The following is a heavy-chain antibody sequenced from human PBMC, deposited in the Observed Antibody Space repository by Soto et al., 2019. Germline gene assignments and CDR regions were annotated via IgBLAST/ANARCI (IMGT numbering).Heavy chain of an antibody. J-gene: IGHJ6*02. CDR1: GFTFSSYS. CDR2: ISSSSSYI. CDR3: ARTLTQGYYYYGMDV. V-gene: IGHV3-21*01. Sequence: GGSLRRSCEASGFTFSSYSMNWVRQAPGKGLELVSPISSSSSYIYYADSVKGRFTISRDNAKNSLYLQMNSLRAEDTAVYYCARTLTQGYYYYGMDVWGQGTTVTVSS.